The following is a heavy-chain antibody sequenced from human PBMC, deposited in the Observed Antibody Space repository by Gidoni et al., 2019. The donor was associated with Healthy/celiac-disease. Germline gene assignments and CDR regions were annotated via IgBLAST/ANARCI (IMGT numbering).Heavy chain of an antibody. CDR1: GFTFSSYG. CDR3: AKDQWELLSSNFDY. D-gene: IGHD1-26*01. J-gene: IGHJ4*02. V-gene: IGHV3-30*18. Sequence: QVQLVESGGGVVQPGRSLRLSCAASGFTFSSYGMHWVRQAPGKGLEWVAVISYDGSNKDYADSVKGRFTISRDNSKNTLYLQMNSLRAEDTAVYYCAKDQWELLSSNFDYWGQGTLVTVSS. CDR2: ISYDGSNK.